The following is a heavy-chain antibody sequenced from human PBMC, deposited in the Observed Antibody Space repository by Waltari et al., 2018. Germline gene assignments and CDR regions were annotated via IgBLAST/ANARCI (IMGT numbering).Heavy chain of an antibody. Sequence: QVQLVQSGAEVKKPGSSVKVSCKASGGTFSSYAISWVRQAPGQGLEWMGGIIPIFGTANYAQKFQGRVTITADESTSTAYMELSSLRSEDTAVYYCASVMGRVAATRMEEAFDIWGQGTMVTVSS. J-gene: IGHJ3*02. CDR3: ASVMGRVAATRMEEAFDI. V-gene: IGHV1-69*13. D-gene: IGHD2-15*01. CDR2: IIPIFGTA. CDR1: GGTFSSYA.